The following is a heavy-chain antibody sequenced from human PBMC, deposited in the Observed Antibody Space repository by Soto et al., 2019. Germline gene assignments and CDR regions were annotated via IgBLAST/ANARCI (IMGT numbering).Heavy chain of an antibody. D-gene: IGHD5-12*01. J-gene: IGHJ4*02. CDR1: GGTFSNDI. Sequence: QVQLVQSGAEVKKPGSSVKVSCKTSGGTFSNDIITWVRQAPGQGLEWMGRIIPLLDIANYAQKFQGRVTITADKSTSTAYMELNSLRSEDTALYYCARDSPIGSTFSGYEAIDYWGQGTLVTVSS. CDR2: IIPLLDIA. CDR3: ARDSPIGSTFSGYEAIDY. V-gene: IGHV1-69*08.